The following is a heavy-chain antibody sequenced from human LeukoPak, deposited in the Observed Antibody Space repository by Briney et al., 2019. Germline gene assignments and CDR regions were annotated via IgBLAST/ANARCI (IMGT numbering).Heavy chain of an antibody. CDR3: ARSFWSGYYIIQNWFDP. V-gene: IGHV1-69*01. Sequence: WVRQAPGQXXEWMGGIIPIFGTASYAQKFQGRVTITADESTSTAYMELSSLRSEDTAVYYCARSFWSGYYIIQNWFDPWGQGTLVTVSS. D-gene: IGHD3-3*01. J-gene: IGHJ5*02. CDR2: IIPIFGTA.